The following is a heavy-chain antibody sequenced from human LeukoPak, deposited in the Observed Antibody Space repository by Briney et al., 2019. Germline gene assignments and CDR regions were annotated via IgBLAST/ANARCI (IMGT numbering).Heavy chain of an antibody. CDR2: ISFDVSDK. V-gene: IGHV3-30-3*01. D-gene: IGHD2-15*01. CDR3: ARATSATCSGSTCFSTRFDP. CDR1: GFTFSTYA. J-gene: IGHJ5*02. Sequence: GMSLRLSCAASGFTFSTYALHWFRQAPGKGLEWVAIISFDVSDKYYADSVKGRFTISRDNSESTLYLQMNSLGPEDTAVYYCARATSATCSGSTCFSTRFDPWGQGTPVTVSS.